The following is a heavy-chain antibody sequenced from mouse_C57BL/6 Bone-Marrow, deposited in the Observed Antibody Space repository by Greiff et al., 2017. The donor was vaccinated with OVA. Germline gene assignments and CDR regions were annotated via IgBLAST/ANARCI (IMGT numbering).Heavy chain of an antibody. J-gene: IGHJ3*01. CDR1: GYTFTDYY. V-gene: IGHV1-26*01. Sequence: EVQLQQSGPELVKPGASVKISCKASGYTFTDYYMNWVKQSHGKSLEWIGDINPNNGGTSYNQKFKGKATLTVDKSSSTAYMELRSLTSEDSAVYYCARSGSSLRERCAYWGQGTLVTVSA. CDR3: ARSGSSLRERCAY. D-gene: IGHD1-1*01. CDR2: INPNNGGT.